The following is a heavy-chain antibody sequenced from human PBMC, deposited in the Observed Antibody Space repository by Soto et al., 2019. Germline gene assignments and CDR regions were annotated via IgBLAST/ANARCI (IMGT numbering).Heavy chain of an antibody. V-gene: IGHV1-3*01. CDR1: GYTFTKYT. J-gene: IGHJ5*02. CDR3: ARDATLHFDFWKKWNWFDL. CDR2: INAGNGNT. D-gene: IGHD3-3*01. Sequence: GASVKVSCKTSGYTFTKYTIHWVRQAPGQRLEWMGWINAGNGNTEYSQKFQGRVTITRDTSASTAYMELSSLRSEDSGVYYCARDATLHFDFWKKWNWFDLWGQGTRVTVSS.